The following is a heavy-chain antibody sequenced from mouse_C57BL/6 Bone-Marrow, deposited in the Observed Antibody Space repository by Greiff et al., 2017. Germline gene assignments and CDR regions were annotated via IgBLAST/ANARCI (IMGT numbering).Heavy chain of an antibody. CDR1: GFTFSDYY. J-gene: IGHJ4*01. D-gene: IGHD1-1*01. CDR2: ISNGGGST. CDR3: ARHYYGSSLSMGY. Sequence: EVKLVESGGGLVQPGGSLKLSCAASGFTFSDYYMYWVRQTPEKRLEWVAYISNGGGSTYYPDTVKGRFTISRDNAKNTLYLQMSRLKSEDTAMYYCARHYYGSSLSMGYWGQGTSVTVSS. V-gene: IGHV5-12*01.